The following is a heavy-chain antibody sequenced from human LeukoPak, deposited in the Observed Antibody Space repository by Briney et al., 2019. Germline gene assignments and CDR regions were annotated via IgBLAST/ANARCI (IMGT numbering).Heavy chain of an antibody. Sequence: ASVKVSCKASGGTLSGYAISWVRQAPGQGLEWMGGIIPIFGTANYAQKFQGRVTITADESTGTAYMELSSLRSEDTAVYYCASESVPAASIFDYWGQGTLVTVSS. J-gene: IGHJ4*02. D-gene: IGHD2-2*01. V-gene: IGHV1-69*13. CDR3: ASESVPAASIFDY. CDR2: IIPIFGTA. CDR1: GGTLSGYA.